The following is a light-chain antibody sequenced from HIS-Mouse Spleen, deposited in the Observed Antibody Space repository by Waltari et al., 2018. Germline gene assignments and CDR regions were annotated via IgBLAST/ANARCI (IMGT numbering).Light chain of an antibody. CDR3: YSTDSSGNHRV. CDR2: EDS. CDR1: ALPKKY. Sequence: SYELTQPPSVSVSPGQTARITCSGDALPKKYAYWYQQKSGQAPVLVIYEDSKRPSGIPGGFSGYSSGTMATLTISGGQVEDEADYYCYSTDSSGNHRVFGGGTKLTVL. J-gene: IGLJ2*01. V-gene: IGLV3-10*01.